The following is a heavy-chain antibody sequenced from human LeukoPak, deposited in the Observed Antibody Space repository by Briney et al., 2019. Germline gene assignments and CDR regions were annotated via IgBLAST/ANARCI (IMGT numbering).Heavy chain of an antibody. J-gene: IGHJ4*02. CDR1: GITFSGNW. CDR3: VRTDRFDY. CDR2: INSDGSST. Sequence: GGSLRLSCVASGITFSGNWMHWVRQAPGKGLVWVSRINSDGSSTSYADSVKGRFTISRDNAKNTLYLQMNSLRAEDTALYYCVRTDRFDYWGQGTLVTVSS. V-gene: IGHV3-74*01.